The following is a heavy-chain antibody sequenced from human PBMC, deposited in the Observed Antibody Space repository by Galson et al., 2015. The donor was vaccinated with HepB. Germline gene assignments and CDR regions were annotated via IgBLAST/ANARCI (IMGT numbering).Heavy chain of an antibody. D-gene: IGHD7-27*01. Sequence: SLRLSCAASGFTFSSSAMCWIRQAPGKGLEWVSIIGESGDFAFYADSVKGRFTISRDNSKNTLYLQMNTLRADDTAIYYCAKGGAGDHGYWGQGTLVTVSS. V-gene: IGHV3-23*01. CDR3: AKGGAGDHGY. CDR2: IGESGDFA. J-gene: IGHJ4*02. CDR1: GFTFSSSA.